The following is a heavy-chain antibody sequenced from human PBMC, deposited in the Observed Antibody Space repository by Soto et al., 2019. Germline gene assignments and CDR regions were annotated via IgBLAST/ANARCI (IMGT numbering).Heavy chain of an antibody. D-gene: IGHD3-22*01. V-gene: IGHV3-33*01. CDR2: IWYDGSNK. J-gene: IGHJ3*02. CDR1: GFTFSSYG. CDR3: ARDPRSLGPYYYDTSGPDDAFDI. Sequence: GGSLRLSCAASGFTFSSYGMHWVRQAPGKGLEWVAFIWYDGSNKFYADSVKGRLTISRDNSKNTLFLQMNSLRAEDTAVYFCARDPRSLGPYYYDTSGPDDAFDIWGQGTMVTVSS.